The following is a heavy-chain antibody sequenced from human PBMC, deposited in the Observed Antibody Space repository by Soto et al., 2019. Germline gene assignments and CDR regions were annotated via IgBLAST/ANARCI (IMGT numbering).Heavy chain of an antibody. D-gene: IGHD6-13*01. J-gene: IGHJ6*03. CDR2: ISWNSGSI. Sequence: GGSLRLSCAASGFTFDDYAMHWVRQAPGKGLEWVSGISWNSGSIGYADSVKGRFTISRDNAKNSLYLQMNSLRAEDTALYYCAKAASPGAAGTTYYYYMDVWGKGTTVTVSS. CDR3: AKAASPGAAGTTYYYYMDV. CDR1: GFTFDDYA. V-gene: IGHV3-9*01.